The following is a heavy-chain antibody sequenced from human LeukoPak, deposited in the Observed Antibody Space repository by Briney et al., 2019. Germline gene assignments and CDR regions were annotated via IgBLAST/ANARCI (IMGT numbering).Heavy chain of an antibody. D-gene: IGHD3-10*01. V-gene: IGHV5-51*01. Sequence: GESLKISCKGSGYSFTSYWIGWVRQMPGKGLEWMGIIYPGDSDTRYSPSFQGQVTISADKSISTAYLQWSSLKASDTAMYYCARQGSGSVIDYYYYGMDVWGQGTTVTVSS. J-gene: IGHJ6*02. CDR1: GYSFTSYW. CDR3: ARQGSGSVIDYYYYGMDV. CDR2: IYPGDSDT.